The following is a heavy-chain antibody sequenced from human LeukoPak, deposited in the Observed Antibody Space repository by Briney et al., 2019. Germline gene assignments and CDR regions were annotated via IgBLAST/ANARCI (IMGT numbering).Heavy chain of an antibody. CDR1: GYTLTELS. Sequence: ASVKVSYKVSGYTLTELSMHWVRQAPGKGLEWMGGFDPEDGETIYAQKFQGRVTMTEDTSTDTAYMELSSLRSEDTAVYYCATDPYYYDSSAYYYWGQGTLVTVSS. CDR2: FDPEDGET. V-gene: IGHV1-24*01. CDR3: ATDPYYYDSSAYYY. D-gene: IGHD3-22*01. J-gene: IGHJ4*02.